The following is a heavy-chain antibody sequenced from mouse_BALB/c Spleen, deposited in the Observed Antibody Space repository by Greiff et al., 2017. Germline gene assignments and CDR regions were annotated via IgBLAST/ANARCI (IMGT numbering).Heavy chain of an antibody. V-gene: IGHV1-14*01. J-gene: IGHJ3*01. CDR1: GYTFTSYV. CDR3: ARSRFAY. CDR2: INPYNDGT. Sequence: EVQRVESGPELVKPGASVKMSCKASGYTFTSYVMHWVKQKPGQGLEWIGYINPYNDGTKYNEKFKGKATLTSDKSSSTAYMELSSLTSEDSAVYYCARSRFAYWGQGTLVTVSA.